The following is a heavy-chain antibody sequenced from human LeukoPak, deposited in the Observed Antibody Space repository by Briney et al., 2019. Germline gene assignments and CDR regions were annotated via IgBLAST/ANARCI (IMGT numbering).Heavy chain of an antibody. J-gene: IGHJ4*02. Sequence: SETLSLTCTVTGGSISNYYWSWIRQPAGKGLEWIGLIYTRGSTNYNPSLKSRVTMSVDTSKNQFSLKLSSVTAADTAVYYCARTPIYYYDNSGYYSWGQGTLVTVSS. CDR1: GGSISNYY. CDR2: IYTRGST. CDR3: ARTPIYYYDNSGYYS. V-gene: IGHV4-4*07. D-gene: IGHD3-22*01.